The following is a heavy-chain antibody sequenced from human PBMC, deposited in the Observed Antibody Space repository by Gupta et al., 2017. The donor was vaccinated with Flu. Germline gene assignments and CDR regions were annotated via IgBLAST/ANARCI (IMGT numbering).Heavy chain of an antibody. CDR1: GGSISSYY. Sequence: QVWLQEPVAGLVRSSETLSHTCTVAGGSISSYYWSWIRQPPGKGLEWIGYIYYSGSTNYNPSLKSRVTISVDTSKNQFSLKLSSVTAADTAVYYCARLEGDYGNWFDPWGQGTLVTVSS. CDR2: IYYSGST. J-gene: IGHJ5*02. D-gene: IGHD4-17*01. CDR3: ARLEGDYGNWFDP. V-gene: IGHV4-59*08.